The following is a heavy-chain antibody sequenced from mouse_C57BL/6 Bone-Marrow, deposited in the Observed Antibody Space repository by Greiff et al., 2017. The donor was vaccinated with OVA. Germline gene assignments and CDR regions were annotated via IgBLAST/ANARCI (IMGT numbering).Heavy chain of an antibody. CDR3: ARGDDYWYFDV. Sequence: QVQLKESGAELVRPGTSVKVSCKASGYAFTNYLIEWVKQRPGQGLEWIGVINPGSGGTNYNEKFKGKATLTADKSSSTAYVQLSSLTSEDSAVYFCARGDDYWYFDVWGTGTTVTVSS. D-gene: IGHD2-3*01. CDR1: GYAFTNYL. V-gene: IGHV1-54*01. J-gene: IGHJ1*03. CDR2: INPGSGGT.